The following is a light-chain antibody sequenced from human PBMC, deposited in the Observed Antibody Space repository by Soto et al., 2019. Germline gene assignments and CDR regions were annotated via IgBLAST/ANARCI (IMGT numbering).Light chain of an antibody. J-gene: IGLJ2*01. CDR1: SSDVGGYKY. V-gene: IGLV2-8*01. CDR2: EVN. Sequence: QSVLTQPPSASGSPGQSVTMSCTGTSSDVGGYKYVSWYQHHPGKAPKLIIYEVNKRPSWVPDRFSGSKSGNTASLTVSGLQAEDEGGYYCSSYAGSNVVVFGGGTKVTVL. CDR3: SSYAGSNVVV.